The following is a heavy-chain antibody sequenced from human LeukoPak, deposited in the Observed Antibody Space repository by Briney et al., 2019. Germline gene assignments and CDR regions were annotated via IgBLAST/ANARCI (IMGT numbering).Heavy chain of an antibody. CDR3: ARQDSSGCFDY. CDR1: GYTFTSYY. J-gene: IGHJ4*02. V-gene: IGHV1-2*04. Sequence: RWASVKVSCKASGYTFTSYYMHWVRQAPGQGLEWMGWINPNSGGTNYAQKFRGWVTMTRDTSISTAYMELSRLRSDDTAVYYCARQDSSGCFDYWGQGTLVTVSS. D-gene: IGHD6-19*01. CDR2: INPNSGGT.